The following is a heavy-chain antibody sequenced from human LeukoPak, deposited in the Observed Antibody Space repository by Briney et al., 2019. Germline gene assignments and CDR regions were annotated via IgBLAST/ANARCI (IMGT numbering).Heavy chain of an antibody. V-gene: IGHV1-8*01. CDR1: GYTFTSYD. CDR2: MNPNSGNT. CDR3: ARVPPRRVVVPAPIDY. D-gene: IGHD2-2*01. J-gene: IGHJ4*02. Sequence: GASVKVSCKASGYTFTSYDINWVRQATGQGLEWMGWMNPNSGNTGYAQKFPGRVTMTRNTSISTAYMELSSLRSEDTAVYYCARVPPRRVVVPAPIDYWDQGTLVTVSS.